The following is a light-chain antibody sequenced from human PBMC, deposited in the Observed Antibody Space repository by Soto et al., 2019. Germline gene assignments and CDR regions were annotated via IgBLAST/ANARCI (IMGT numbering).Light chain of an antibody. CDR1: QSVSSSY. Sequence: ENVLTQSPGTLSLSPGERATLSCRASQSVSSSYLAWYQQKPGQAPRLLIYGASSRATGIPDRFSGSGSGTDFTLTISRLEPEDFAVYYCHQYDNAPQTYGQGTKVDIK. CDR3: HQYDNAPQT. J-gene: IGKJ2*01. V-gene: IGKV3-20*01. CDR2: GAS.